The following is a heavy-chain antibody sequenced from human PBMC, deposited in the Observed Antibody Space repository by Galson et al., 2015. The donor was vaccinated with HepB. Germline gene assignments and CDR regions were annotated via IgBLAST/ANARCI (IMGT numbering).Heavy chain of an antibody. CDR1: GYTFTGYY. J-gene: IGHJ4*02. CDR3: ARDLGTVYGSGSYYLDY. D-gene: IGHD3-10*01. Sequence: SCKVSGYTFTGYYMPWVRQAPGQGLGWVGRINPNSGGTNHAQKFQGRVTMTSDTSISTAYMELSRLRSDDTAVFYCARDLGTVYGSGSYYLDYWGQGTLVTVSS. V-gene: IGHV1-2*06. CDR2: INPNSGGT.